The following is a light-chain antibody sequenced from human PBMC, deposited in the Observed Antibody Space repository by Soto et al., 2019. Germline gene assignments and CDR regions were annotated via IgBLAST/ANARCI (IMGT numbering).Light chain of an antibody. Sequence: DIQMTQSPSTLSASVGDRVTITCRASQCISSWLAWYHHKPGKAPKLLIYKASSLQSGVPSRFSGSGSGTEFTLTISSLQPDDFATYYCQQYNRYPYTFGEGTKLEIK. J-gene: IGKJ2*01. CDR3: QQYNRYPYT. V-gene: IGKV1-5*03. CDR1: QCISSW. CDR2: KAS.